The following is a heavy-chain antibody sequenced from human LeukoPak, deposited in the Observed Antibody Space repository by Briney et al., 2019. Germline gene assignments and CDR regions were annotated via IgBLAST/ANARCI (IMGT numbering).Heavy chain of an antibody. Sequence: SVKVSCKASGGTFSSYAISWVRQAPGQGLEWMGRIIPIFGIANYAQKFQGRATITADKSTSTAYMELSSLRSEDTAVYYCARGAYYYDSSGYYYYGMDVWGQGTTVTVSS. V-gene: IGHV1-69*04. CDR2: IIPIFGIA. J-gene: IGHJ6*02. CDR3: ARGAYYYDSSGYYYYGMDV. CDR1: GGTFSSYA. D-gene: IGHD3-22*01.